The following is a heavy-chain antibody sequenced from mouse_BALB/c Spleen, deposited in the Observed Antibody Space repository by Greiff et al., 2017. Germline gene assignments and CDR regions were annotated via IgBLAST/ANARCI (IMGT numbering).Heavy chain of an antibody. J-gene: IGHJ3*01. V-gene: IGHV8-12*01. D-gene: IGHD2-4*01. CDR3: ARRAGDYGLFAY. Sequence: QVTLKVSGPGILQPSQTLSLTCSFSGFSLSTSGMGVSWIRQPSGKGLEWLAHIYWDDDKRYNPSLKSRLTISKDTSRNQVFLKITSVDTADTATYYCARRAGDYGLFAYWGQGTLVTVSA. CDR2: IYWDDDK. CDR1: GFSLSTSGMG.